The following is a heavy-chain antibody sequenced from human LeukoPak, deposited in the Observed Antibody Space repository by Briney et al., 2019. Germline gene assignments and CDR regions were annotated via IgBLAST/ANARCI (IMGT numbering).Heavy chain of an antibody. J-gene: IGHJ5*02. CDR3: ARMIRDYGDSNWFDP. CDR1: GFTFSSYA. V-gene: IGHV3-23*01. D-gene: IGHD4-17*01. Sequence: PGGSLRLSCAASGFTFSSYAMSWVRQAPGKGLEWVSAISGSGGTTYYANSVKGRFTFSRDNSKNTLYLQMNSLRAEGTAIYYCARMIRDYGDSNWFDPWGQGTLVTASS. CDR2: ISGSGGTT.